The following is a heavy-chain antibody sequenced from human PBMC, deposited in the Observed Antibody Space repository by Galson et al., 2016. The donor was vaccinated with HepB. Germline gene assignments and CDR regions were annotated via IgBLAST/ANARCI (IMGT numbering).Heavy chain of an antibody. J-gene: IGHJ6*03. D-gene: IGHD2-2*01. Sequence: SVKVSCKASGYPSSGYTFINYAISWVRQAPGQGLEWMGWINPYNGNTNYAQKVQGRVTMTTDTSTSTAYMELRSLGSDDTAVYFCAGGAHSYCTRTSCPSDYFYYRDVWGNGTTVTVSS. V-gene: IGHV1-18*04. CDR3: AGGAHSYCTRTSCPSDYFYYRDV. CDR2: INPYNGNT. CDR1: GYTFINYA.